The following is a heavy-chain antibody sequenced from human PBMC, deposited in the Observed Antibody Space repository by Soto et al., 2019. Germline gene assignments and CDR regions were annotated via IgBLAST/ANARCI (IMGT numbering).Heavy chain of an antibody. V-gene: IGHV4-31*03. D-gene: IGHD3-22*01. CDR3: AGRRPYYFDSSTYVEAY. J-gene: IGHJ4*02. CDR2: MRHSGST. Sequence: SETLSLTCTVSGESISSADFYWSWIRQHPGKGLEWIGYMRHSGSTFYNPSLRSRLHISVGTSANQFSLRLTSVTAADTAVYYCAGRRPYYFDSSTYVEAYWGQGTLVTVSS. CDR1: GESISSADFY.